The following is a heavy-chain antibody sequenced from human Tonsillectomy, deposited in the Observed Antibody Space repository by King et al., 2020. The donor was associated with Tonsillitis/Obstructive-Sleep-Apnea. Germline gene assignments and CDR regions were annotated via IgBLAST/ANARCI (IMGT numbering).Heavy chain of an antibody. CDR2: ISGSGGRT. CDR3: AKGGITIFGVVINPIDY. Sequence: VQLVESGGGLVQPGGSLRLSCAASGFTFSSYAMGWVRQAPGEGLEWVSAISGSGGRTYYADSVKGRFTLSRDNSKKTLYLKMNSLRAEDTAVYYCAKGGITIFGVVINPIDYWRQGTLVTVSS. J-gene: IGHJ4*02. D-gene: IGHD3-3*01. CDR1: GFTFSSYA. V-gene: IGHV3-23*04.